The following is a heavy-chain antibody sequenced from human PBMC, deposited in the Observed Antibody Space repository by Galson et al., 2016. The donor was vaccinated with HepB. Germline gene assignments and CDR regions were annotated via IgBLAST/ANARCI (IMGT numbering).Heavy chain of an antibody. CDR3: ARQEGHNWNLRSGGFDY. CDR1: GFTFSSYA. D-gene: IGHD1-20*01. J-gene: IGHJ4*02. Sequence: SLRLCCAASGFTFSSYALHWVRQAPGKGLEWVAVIWYDGSNKYYADSVKGRFTISRDNSKNTLYLQMNSLRAEDTAAYYCARQEGHNWNLRSGGFDYWGQGTLVTVSS. CDR2: IWYDGSNK. V-gene: IGHV3-33*01.